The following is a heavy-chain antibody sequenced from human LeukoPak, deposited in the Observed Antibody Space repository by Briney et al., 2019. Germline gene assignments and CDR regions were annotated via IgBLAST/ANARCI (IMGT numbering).Heavy chain of an antibody. V-gene: IGHV1-18*01. Sequence: ASVKVSCKASSYTFINYGISWVRQAPGQGLEWMGWISAYNGNTNYAQKVQDRVTMTTDTSTSTAYMELRSLRSDDTAVYYCARVFWYRGGDFDYWGQGTLVTVSS. CDR1: SYTFINYG. D-gene: IGHD6-13*01. CDR3: ARVFWYRGGDFDY. J-gene: IGHJ4*02. CDR2: ISAYNGNT.